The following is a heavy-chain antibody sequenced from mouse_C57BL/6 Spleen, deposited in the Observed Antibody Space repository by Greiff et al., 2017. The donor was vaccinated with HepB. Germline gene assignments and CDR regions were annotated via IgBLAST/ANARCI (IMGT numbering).Heavy chain of an antibody. CDR1: GFTFSSYG. CDR2: ISSGGSYT. D-gene: IGHD2-1*01. Sequence: EVMLVESGGDLVKPGGSLKLSCAASGFTFSSYGMSWVRQTPDKRLEWVATISSGGSYTYYPDSVKGRFTISRDNAKNTLYLQMSSLKSEDTAMYYCARHPLYGNYGYFDVWGTGTTVTVSS. V-gene: IGHV5-6*02. J-gene: IGHJ1*03. CDR3: ARHPLYGNYGYFDV.